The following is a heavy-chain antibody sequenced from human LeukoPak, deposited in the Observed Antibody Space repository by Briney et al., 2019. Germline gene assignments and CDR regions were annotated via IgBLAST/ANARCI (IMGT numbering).Heavy chain of an antibody. CDR2: ISGSGGST. CDR1: GFTFSSYA. J-gene: IGHJ4*02. CDR3: ARDSRYSGYDYYFDY. V-gene: IGHV3-23*01. Sequence: GGSLRLSCAASGFTFSSYAMSWVRQAPGKGLEWVSAISGSGGSTYYADSVKGRFTISRDNAKNSLYLQMNSLRAEDTAVYYCARDSRYSGYDYYFDYWGQGTLVTVSS. D-gene: IGHD5-12*01.